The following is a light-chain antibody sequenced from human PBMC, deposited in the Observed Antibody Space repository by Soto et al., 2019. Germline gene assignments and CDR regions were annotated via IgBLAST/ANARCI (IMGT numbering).Light chain of an antibody. CDR2: GAT. J-gene: IGKJ1*01. CDR3: QQYNNWPKT. V-gene: IGKV3-15*01. Sequence: EVVMTQSPATLSVSPGERATLFCWASQIINDIVAWYQQKPGQAPRLLMYGATTRATGIPARFSGSGSATEFTLTISSLQSEDFAVYYCQQYNNWPKTFGQGTKVDIK. CDR1: QIINDI.